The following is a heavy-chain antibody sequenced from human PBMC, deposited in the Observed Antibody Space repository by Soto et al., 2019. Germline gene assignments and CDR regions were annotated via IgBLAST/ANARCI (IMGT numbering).Heavy chain of an antibody. CDR3: ARDYYGDYYFDY. Sequence: PGGSLRLSCAVSGFTFISFSMNWVRQAPGKGLEWVSYISSSSSTIYYADSVKGRFTISRDNAKNSLYLQMNSLRDEDTAVYFCARDYYGDYYFDYWGQGTLVTVSS. J-gene: IGHJ4*02. V-gene: IGHV3-48*02. CDR1: GFTFISFS. D-gene: IGHD4-17*01. CDR2: ISSSSSTI.